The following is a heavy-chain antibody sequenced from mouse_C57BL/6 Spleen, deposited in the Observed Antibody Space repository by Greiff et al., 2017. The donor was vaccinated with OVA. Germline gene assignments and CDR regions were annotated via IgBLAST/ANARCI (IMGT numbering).Heavy chain of an antibody. CDR1: GYAFSSSW. D-gene: IGHD2-4*01. J-gene: IGHJ2*01. V-gene: IGHV1-82*01. CDR2: IYPGDGDT. Sequence: QVQLQQSGPELVKPGASVKISCKASGYAFSSSWMNWVKQRPGKGLEWIGRIYPGDGDTNYNGKFKGKATLTADKSSSTAYMQLSSLTSEDSAVYFCAGYYDYDAYYFDYWGQGTTLTVSS. CDR3: AGYYDYDAYYFDY.